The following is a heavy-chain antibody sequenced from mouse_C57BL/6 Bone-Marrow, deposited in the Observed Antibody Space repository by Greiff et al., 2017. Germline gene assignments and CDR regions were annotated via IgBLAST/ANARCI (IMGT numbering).Heavy chain of an antibody. CDR2: IWSGGST. Sequence: VKLMESGPGLVQPSQSLSITCTVSGFSLTSYGVHWVRQSPGKGLEWLGVIWSGGSTDYNAAFISRLSISKDNSKSQVFFKMNSLQADDTAIYYCATTIVTSFAYWGQGTLVTVSA. CDR3: ATTIVTSFAY. CDR1: GFSLTSYG. J-gene: IGHJ3*01. D-gene: IGHD2-5*01. V-gene: IGHV2-2*01.